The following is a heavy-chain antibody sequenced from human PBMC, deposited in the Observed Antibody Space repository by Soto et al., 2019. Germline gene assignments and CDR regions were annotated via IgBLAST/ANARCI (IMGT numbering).Heavy chain of an antibody. CDR3: ARVGSPVTTSNWFDP. J-gene: IGHJ5*02. V-gene: IGHV4-39*01. CDR1: GGSISSSSYY. CDR2: IYYSGST. Sequence: PSETLSLSCTVSGGSISSSSYYWGWIRQPPGKGLEWIGSIYYSGSTYYNPSLKSRVTISVDTSKNQFSLKLSSVTAADTAVYYCARVGSPVTTSNWFDPWGQGTLVTVSS. D-gene: IGHD4-17*01.